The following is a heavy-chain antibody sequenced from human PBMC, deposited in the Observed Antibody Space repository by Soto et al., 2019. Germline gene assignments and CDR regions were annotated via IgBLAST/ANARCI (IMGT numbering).Heavy chain of an antibody. CDR1: GFTFGAFA. V-gene: IGHV3-23*01. CDR2: IAISAVDT. D-gene: IGHD3-16*01. CDR3: AKDRLSRLSGLFFDV. J-gene: IGHJ4*02. Sequence: EVQLLESGGGLVQPGGSLRLSCVASGFTFGAFAMSWVRQAPGKGLEWVSGIAISAVDTYSAPSVKGRFTTSRDDSKNTLYLQMQNLRAEDTAVYYCAKDRLSRLSGLFFDVWGPGNLVTVSS.